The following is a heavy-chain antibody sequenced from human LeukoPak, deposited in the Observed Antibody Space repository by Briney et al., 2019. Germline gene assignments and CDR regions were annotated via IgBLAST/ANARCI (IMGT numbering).Heavy chain of an antibody. D-gene: IGHD6-13*01. Sequence: PGGSLRLSCAASGFTFSDYYMSWIRQAPGKGLEWLSYISRTGSHTPYADSVKGRFTVSRDNTKNSLSLELNSLKVDDTAIYYCARVGSTAEAGTPDYWGQGTLVTVSS. CDR2: ISRTGSHT. J-gene: IGHJ4*02. CDR3: ARVGSTAEAGTPDY. V-gene: IGHV3-11*06. CDR1: GFTFSDYY.